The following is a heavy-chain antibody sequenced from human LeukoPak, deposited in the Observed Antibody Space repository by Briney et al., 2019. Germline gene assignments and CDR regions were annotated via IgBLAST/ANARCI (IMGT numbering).Heavy chain of an antibody. CDR3: AKGKYSSGGVPDY. CDR1: EFTFSSHA. CDR2: ISGGGEST. V-gene: IGHV3-23*01. J-gene: IGHJ4*02. D-gene: IGHD6-19*01. Sequence: GGSLRLSCVASEFTFSSHAMNWVRQAPGKGLEWVSSISGGGESTYCADSVKGRFTVSRDNSKNTLYLQINSLRGEDTAVYYCAKGKYSSGGVPDYWGQGTLVTVSS.